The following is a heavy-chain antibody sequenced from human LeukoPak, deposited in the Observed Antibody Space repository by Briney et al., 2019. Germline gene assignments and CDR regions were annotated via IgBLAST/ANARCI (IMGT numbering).Heavy chain of an antibody. CDR1: GGSINSYY. CDR3: ARWGGYSYGFTRGFDS. J-gene: IGHJ4*02. V-gene: IGHV4-59*01. Sequence: SETLSLTCTVSGGSINSYYGSWIRQSPGKGLEWIGSIYYTGSTIYNPSLQSRVTISLDMSKSQFSLSPSSVTAADTAVYYCARWGGYSYGFTRGFDSWGQGTLVTVSS. CDR2: IYYTGST. D-gene: IGHD5-18*01.